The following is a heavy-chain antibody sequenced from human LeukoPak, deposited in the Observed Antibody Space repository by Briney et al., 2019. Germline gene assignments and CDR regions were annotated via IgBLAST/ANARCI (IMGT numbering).Heavy chain of an antibody. CDR1: GFTVSSNY. D-gene: IGHD1-26*01. CDR2: IYSGGST. V-gene: IGHV3-53*01. J-gene: IGHJ4*02. Sequence: GSLRLSCAASGFTVSSNYMSWVRQTPGKGLEWVSVIYSGGSTYYADSVKGRFTISRDNSKNTLYLQMNSLRAEDTAVYYCAKDSIVGATGRVDSDYWGQGTLVTVSS. CDR3: AKDSIVGATGRVDSDY.